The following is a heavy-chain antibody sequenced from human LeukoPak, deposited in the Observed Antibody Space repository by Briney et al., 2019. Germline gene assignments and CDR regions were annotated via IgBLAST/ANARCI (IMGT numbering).Heavy chain of an antibody. D-gene: IGHD1-7*01. J-gene: IGHJ4*02. Sequence: SQTLSLTCAISGDSVSSSSSAWNWIRQSPSRGLEWLGRTYYRSKWYHDYAVSVKSRITINPDTPKNQFSLQLNSVTPEDTAVYYCARNYSPDFDYWGQGTLVTVSS. V-gene: IGHV6-1*01. CDR3: ARNYSPDFDY. CDR2: TYYRSKWYH. CDR1: GDSVSSSSSA.